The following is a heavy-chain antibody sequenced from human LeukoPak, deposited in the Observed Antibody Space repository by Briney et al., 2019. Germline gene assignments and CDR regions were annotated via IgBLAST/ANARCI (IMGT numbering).Heavy chain of an antibody. CDR1: GFTFSTYW. J-gene: IGHJ6*03. CDR2: IKQDGSEK. Sequence: GGSLRLSCAASGFTFSTYWMTWVRQAPGQGLEWVGIIKQDGSEKYYVDSVKGRFTISRDNAKNSLYLQMNSLRAEDTAVYYCASGEYQSIYYMDVWGKGTAVTVSS. D-gene: IGHD2-2*01. CDR3: ASGEYQSIYYMDV. V-gene: IGHV3-7*01.